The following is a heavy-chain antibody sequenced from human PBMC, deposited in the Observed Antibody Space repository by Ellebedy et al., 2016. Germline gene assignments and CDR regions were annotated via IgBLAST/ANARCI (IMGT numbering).Heavy chain of an antibody. J-gene: IGHJ4*02. Sequence: GESLKISXTASGFTFSDFSMNWVRQAPGKGLEWLSYISSRDTPIYYADSVKGRFTISRDNAKNSLYLQMNSLRAEDTAVYYCARRGNYYRALGYWGQGTLVTVSS. V-gene: IGHV3-48*04. CDR3: ARRGNYYRALGY. CDR2: ISSRDTPI. D-gene: IGHD1-26*01. CDR1: GFTFSDFS.